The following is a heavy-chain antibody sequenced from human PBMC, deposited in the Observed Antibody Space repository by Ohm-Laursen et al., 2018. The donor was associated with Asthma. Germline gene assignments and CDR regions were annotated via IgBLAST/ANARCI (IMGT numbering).Heavy chain of an antibody. D-gene: IGHD5-18*01. CDR1: GFTFRSYA. CDR3: ARGLGGRHIWLSYQTDN. CDR2: MSYDGNIK. J-gene: IGHJ4*02. V-gene: IGHV3-30-3*01. Sequence: RSLRLSCAASGFTFRSYAMHWVRQAPGKGLDWVAIMSYDGNIKYHAHSVKGRFTISRDNSKNTLFLQMNSLRPEDTAVYFCARGLGGRHIWLSYQTDNWGQGTLVTVSS.